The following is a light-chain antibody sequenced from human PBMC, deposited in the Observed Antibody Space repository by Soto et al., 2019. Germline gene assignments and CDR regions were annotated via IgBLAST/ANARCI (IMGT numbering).Light chain of an antibody. CDR1: SSDVGGYNY. Sequence: QSVLTQPASVSGSPGQSVTISCTGTSSDVGGYNYVSWYQQHPVKAPKLMIYEVSNRPSGVSNRFSGSKSCNTASLTISGLQAEDEADYYCSSYTSSSTPYAFGTGTKLTVL. CDR3: SSYTSSSTPYA. V-gene: IGLV2-14*01. J-gene: IGLJ1*01. CDR2: EVS.